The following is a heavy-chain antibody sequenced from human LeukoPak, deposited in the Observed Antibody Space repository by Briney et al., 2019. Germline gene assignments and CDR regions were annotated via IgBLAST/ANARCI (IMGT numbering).Heavy chain of an antibody. J-gene: IGHJ4*02. CDR2: ISYDGSNK. Sequence: GGSLRLSCAASGFTFSSYAMHWVRQAPGKGLEWVAVISYDGSNKYYADSVKGRFTISRDNSKNTLYLQMNSLRAEDTAVYYCARGHRYNWNLYFDYWGQGTLVTVSS. D-gene: IGHD1-7*01. CDR3: ARGHRYNWNLYFDY. V-gene: IGHV3-30-3*01. CDR1: GFTFSSYA.